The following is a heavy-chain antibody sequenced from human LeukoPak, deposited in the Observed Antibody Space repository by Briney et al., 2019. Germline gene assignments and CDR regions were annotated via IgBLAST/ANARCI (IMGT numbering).Heavy chain of an antibody. V-gene: IGHV3-23*01. Sequence: GGSLRLSCAASGFTFGSYAMSWVRQAPGKGLEWVSTLSGTGHSTYYADSVKGRFTISRDNSKNTLYLQMNSLRAEDTAVYYCAKAAQTTVVTMSFVYWGQGTLVTVSS. CDR3: AKAAQTTVVTMSFVY. CDR1: GFTFGSYA. J-gene: IGHJ4*02. CDR2: LSGTGHST. D-gene: IGHD4-23*01.